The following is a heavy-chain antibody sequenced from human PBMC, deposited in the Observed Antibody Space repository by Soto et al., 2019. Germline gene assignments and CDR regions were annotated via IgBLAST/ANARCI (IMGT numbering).Heavy chain of an antibody. CDR1: GGTFSSYA. CDR3: AGTEEVLMVYDSPYYGMDV. Sequence: QVQLVQSGAEVKKPGSSVKVSCKASGGTFSSYAISWVRQAPGQGLEWMGGIIPIFGTANYAQKFQGRVTITADESTSTAYMELSSLRSEDTAVYYCAGTEEVLMVYDSPYYGMDVWGHGTTVTVSS. CDR2: IIPIFGTA. D-gene: IGHD2-8*01. J-gene: IGHJ6*02. V-gene: IGHV1-69*01.